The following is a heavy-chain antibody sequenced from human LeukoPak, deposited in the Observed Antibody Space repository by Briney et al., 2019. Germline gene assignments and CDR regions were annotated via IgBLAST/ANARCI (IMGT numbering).Heavy chain of an antibody. CDR3: ARDGGSSWYFDY. J-gene: IGHJ4*02. Sequence: GGSLRLSCAASGFTFSGSTMSWVRQAPGKGLEWVSYISSSGNSTYYSDSVRGRFTISRDNAKNSLHLQMNSLRAEDTAVYYCARDGGSSWYFDYWGQGTLATVSS. V-gene: IGHV3-48*04. D-gene: IGHD6-13*01. CDR1: GFTFSGST. CDR2: ISSSGNST.